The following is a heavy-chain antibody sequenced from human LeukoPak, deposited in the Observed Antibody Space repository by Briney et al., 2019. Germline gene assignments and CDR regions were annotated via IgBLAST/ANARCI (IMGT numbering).Heavy chain of an antibody. CDR1: GYTFTAYY. J-gene: IGHJ4*02. Sequence: ASVKVSCKASGYTFTAYYMHWVRQAPGQGLEWMGWINPNSGGTKYAQKFQARVTMTRDTSISTAYMELSRLISDDAAVYYCARELGGTGFTDYWGQGTLVTVSS. CDR3: ARELGGTGFTDY. CDR2: INPNSGGT. D-gene: IGHD1/OR15-1a*01. V-gene: IGHV1-2*02.